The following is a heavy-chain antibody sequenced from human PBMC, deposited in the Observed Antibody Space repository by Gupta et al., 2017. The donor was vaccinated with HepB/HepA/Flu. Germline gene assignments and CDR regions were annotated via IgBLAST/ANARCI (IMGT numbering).Heavy chain of an antibody. CDR1: GGSISSTDYY. CDR2: IYYSGST. Sequence: QLQLQESGPGLVKPSETLSLTCTVSGGSISSTDYYWVWIRQPTGKGLEWVGTIYYSGSTYYNPSLKSRVTISVDSSNQFSLKLSSMTAADTARDYCARHGPTTDRDVWGKGTKVTVSS. CDR3: ARHGPTTDRDV. D-gene: IGHD1-26*01. V-gene: IGHV4-39*01. J-gene: IGHJ6*03.